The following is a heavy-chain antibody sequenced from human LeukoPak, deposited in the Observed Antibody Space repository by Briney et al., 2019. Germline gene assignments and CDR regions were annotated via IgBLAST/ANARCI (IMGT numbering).Heavy chain of an antibody. CDR1: GFTFSSYE. V-gene: IGHV3-48*03. D-gene: IGHD2-2*01. CDR2: ISSSGSTI. J-gene: IGHJ4*02. Sequence: GGSLRLSCAASGFTFSSYETNWVRQAPGKGLEWVSYISSSGSTIYYADSVKGRFTISRDNAKNSLYLQMNSLRAEDTAVYYCAKGFYCSSSTCLDYWGQGTLVTVS. CDR3: AKGFYCSSSTCLDY.